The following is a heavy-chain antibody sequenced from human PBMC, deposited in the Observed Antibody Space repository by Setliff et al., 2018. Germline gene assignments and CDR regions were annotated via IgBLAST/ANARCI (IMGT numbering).Heavy chain of an antibody. CDR2: IDYSGTI. D-gene: IGHD3-16*02. Sequence: PSETLSLTCIVSGGSISSSSYYWGWIRQPPGKGLEWIGSIDYSGTIYYNPSLKSRVTISVDTSKNQVSLKLSSVTAADTAVYYCARSGDYIWGSYRPYYFDHWGQGTLVT. V-gene: IGHV4-39*07. CDR1: GGSISSSSYY. J-gene: IGHJ4*02. CDR3: ARSGDYIWGSYRPYYFDH.